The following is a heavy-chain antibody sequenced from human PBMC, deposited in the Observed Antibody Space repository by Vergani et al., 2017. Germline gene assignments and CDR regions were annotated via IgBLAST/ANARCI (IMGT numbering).Heavy chain of an antibody. D-gene: IGHD3-10*01. J-gene: IGHJ5*02. CDR1: GGSISSYY. V-gene: IGHV4-59*01. Sequence: QVQLQESGPGLVKPSETLSLTCTVAGGSISSYYWSWIRQPPGKGLEWIGYIYYSGSTNYNPSLKSRVTISVDTSKNQFSLKLSSVTAADTAVYYCARDGGYGSGKNWFDPWGQGTLVTVSS. CDR2: IYYSGST. CDR3: ARDGGYGSGKNWFDP.